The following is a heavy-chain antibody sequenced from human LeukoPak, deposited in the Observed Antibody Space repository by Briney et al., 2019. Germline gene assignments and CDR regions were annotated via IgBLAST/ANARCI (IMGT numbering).Heavy chain of an antibody. J-gene: IGHJ4*02. CDR2: IYHSGST. CDR1: GGSISSGGYY. D-gene: IGHD3-22*01. Sequence: SQTLSLTCTVSGGSISSGGYYWSWIRQHPGKGLEWIGYIYHSGSTNYNPSLKSRVTISVDTSKNQFSLKLSSVTAADTAVYYCARLYYYDSSGYYYTFDYWGQGTLVTVSS. CDR3: ARLYYYDSSGYYYTFDY. V-gene: IGHV4-31*03.